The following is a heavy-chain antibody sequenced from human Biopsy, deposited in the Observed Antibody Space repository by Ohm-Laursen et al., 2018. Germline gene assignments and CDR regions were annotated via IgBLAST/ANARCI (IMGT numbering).Heavy chain of an antibody. CDR2: IYYSGST. Sequence: SETLSLTCSASGYSMSTYYWSWIRQPPGKGLEWIGYIYYSGSTNYNPSLKSRVTISVDMSKNQFSLKLTSVAAADTAVYYCARHRGGMPSSGNWFDHWGQGTLVIVSS. CDR3: ARHRGGMPSSGNWFDH. J-gene: IGHJ5*02. CDR1: GYSMSTYY. D-gene: IGHD2-2*01. V-gene: IGHV4-59*08.